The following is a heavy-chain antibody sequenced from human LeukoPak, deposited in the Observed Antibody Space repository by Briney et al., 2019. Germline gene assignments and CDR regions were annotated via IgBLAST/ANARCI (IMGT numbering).Heavy chain of an antibody. CDR2: IFPGDSDT. Sequence: GESLKISCKGSGYTFTTHWIAWVRQMPGKGLEWMGIIFPGDSDTRYSPSFQGQVTISADKSISTASLQWTSLKASDTAMYYCARLGISGYDSWFDPWGQGTLVTVSS. CDR1: GYTFTTHW. D-gene: IGHD5-12*01. CDR3: ARLGISGYDSWFDP. V-gene: IGHV5-51*01. J-gene: IGHJ5*02.